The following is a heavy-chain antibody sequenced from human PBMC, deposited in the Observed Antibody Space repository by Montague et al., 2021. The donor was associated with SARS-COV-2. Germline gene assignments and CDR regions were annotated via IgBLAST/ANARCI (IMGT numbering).Heavy chain of an antibody. CDR2: TYYRSMWKS. Sequence: CAISGDSVSSNSATWNWIRQSPSRGLEWLGRTYYRSMWKSDYAXXXKSRIAINPDTSKNQFSLQLSSVTPEDTALYYCVRGIEAAGSCDYWGQGTLVTVSS. V-gene: IGHV6-1*01. D-gene: IGHD6-13*01. CDR1: GDSVSSNSAT. CDR3: VRGIEAAGSCDY. J-gene: IGHJ4*02.